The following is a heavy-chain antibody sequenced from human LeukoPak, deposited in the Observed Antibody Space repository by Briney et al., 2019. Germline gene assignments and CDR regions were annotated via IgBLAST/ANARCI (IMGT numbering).Heavy chain of an antibody. D-gene: IGHD3-10*01. CDR3: ARPLWFGELLFHPFDY. CDR2: ISDDGRHN. Sequence: GGSLRLSCAASGFTFSTYAMNWVRQAPGKGLEWVAVISDDGRHNYYADSVKGRFTISRDNSKNTLYLQMNSLRAEDTAVYYCARPLWFGELLFHPFDYWGQGTLVTVSS. J-gene: IGHJ4*02. CDR1: GFTFSTYA. V-gene: IGHV3-30*04.